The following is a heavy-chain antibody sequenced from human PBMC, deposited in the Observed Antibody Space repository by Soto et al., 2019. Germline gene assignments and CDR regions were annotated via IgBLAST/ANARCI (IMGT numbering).Heavy chain of an antibody. Sequence: GGSLRLSCAASGFTFSSDWMHWFRQAPGKGLMWVSRIDSGGRTTTYADSVKGRFTISRDNSKNTLYLQMNGLRAEDTALYYCARWFTYGNFDYFDYWGQGTQVTVSS. D-gene: IGHD3-10*01. J-gene: IGHJ4*02. V-gene: IGHV3-74*01. CDR2: IDSGGRTT. CDR1: GFTFSSDW. CDR3: ARWFTYGNFDYFDY.